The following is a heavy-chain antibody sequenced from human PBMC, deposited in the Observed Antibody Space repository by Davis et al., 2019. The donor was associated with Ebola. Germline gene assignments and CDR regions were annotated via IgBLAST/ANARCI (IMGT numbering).Heavy chain of an antibody. Sequence: GESLKISCSASGFTFSSYAMHWVRQAPGKGLEYVSATSSNGGSTYYADSVKGRFTISRDNSKNTLYLQMNSLRAEDTAVYYCARDAPKYTAVDYWGQGTLVTVSS. V-gene: IGHV3-64*04. D-gene: IGHD5-18*01. CDR1: GFTFSSYA. J-gene: IGHJ4*02. CDR3: ARDAPKYTAVDY. CDR2: TSSNGGST.